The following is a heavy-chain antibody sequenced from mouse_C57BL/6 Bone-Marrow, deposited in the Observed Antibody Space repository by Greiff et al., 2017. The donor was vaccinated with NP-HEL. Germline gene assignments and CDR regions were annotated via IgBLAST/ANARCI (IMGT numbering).Heavy chain of an antibody. CDR1: GYTFTSYG. CDR2: IYPRSGNT. Sequence: VMLVESGAELARPGASVKLSCKASGYTFTSYGISWVKQRTGPGLEWIGEIYPRSGNTYYNEKFKGKATLTADKSSSTAYMELRSLTSEDSAVYFCARSLYYGNSGGVAYWGQGTLVTVSA. CDR3: ARSLYYGNSGGVAY. V-gene: IGHV1-81*01. J-gene: IGHJ3*01. D-gene: IGHD2-1*01.